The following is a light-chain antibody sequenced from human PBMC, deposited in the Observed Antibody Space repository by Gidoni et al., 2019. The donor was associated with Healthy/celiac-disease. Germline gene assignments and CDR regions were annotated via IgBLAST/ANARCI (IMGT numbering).Light chain of an antibody. CDR2: YKSDSDK. J-gene: IGLJ3*02. Sequence: AVLTPPSSLSASPGASARLTCTLRSGINVGTYRIYWYQQKPGSPPQYLLRYKSDSDKQQGSGVPSRFSGSKDASANAGILLISGLQSEDEADYYCMIWHSSAWVFGGGTKLTVL. V-gene: IGLV5-45*02. CDR3: MIWHSSAWV. CDR1: SGINVGTYR.